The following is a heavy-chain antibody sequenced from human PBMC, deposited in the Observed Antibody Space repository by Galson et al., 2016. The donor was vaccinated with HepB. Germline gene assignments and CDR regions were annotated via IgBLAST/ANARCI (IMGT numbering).Heavy chain of an antibody. CDR2: ISTGGDLT. Sequence: SLRLSCAASGFAFSSNAMSWVRQAPGKGLEWVSAISTGGDLTYYADSLKGRFTISRDNSQNTLYLQMNSLRADDTATYYCAKHIVPGVWYFDLWGRGTLVTVSS. V-gene: IGHV3-23*01. J-gene: IGHJ2*01. CDR3: AKHIVPGVWYFDL. CDR1: GFAFSSNA. D-gene: IGHD5-12*01.